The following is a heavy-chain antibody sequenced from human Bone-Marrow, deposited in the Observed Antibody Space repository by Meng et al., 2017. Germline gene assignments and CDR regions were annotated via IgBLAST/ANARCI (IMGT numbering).Heavy chain of an antibody. V-gene: IGHV1-2*06. Sequence: GQLVPSGVGGKKPGASGKVSCKASGYTFTGYYMHWVRQAPGQGLEWMGRINPNSGGTNYAQKFQGRVTMTRDTSISTAYMELGRLRSDDTAVYYCARELLYDSSGYYFEYFDYWGQGTLVTVSS. CDR1: GYTFTGYY. D-gene: IGHD3-22*01. CDR3: ARELLYDSSGYYFEYFDY. J-gene: IGHJ4*02. CDR2: INPNSGGT.